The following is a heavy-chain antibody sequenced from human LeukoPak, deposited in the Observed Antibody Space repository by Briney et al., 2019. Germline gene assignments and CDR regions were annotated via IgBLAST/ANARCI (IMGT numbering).Heavy chain of an antibody. CDR2: INPSGGST. D-gene: IGHD3-22*01. J-gene: IGHJ3*02. CDR1: GYTFTSYY. V-gene: IGHV1-46*01. Sequence: ASVKVSCKASGYTFTSYYMHWVRQAPGQGLEWMGIINPSGGSTSYAQKFQGRVTMTRDMSTSTVYMEPSSLRSEDTAVYYCARGMIDHDAFDIWGQGTMVTVSS. CDR3: ARGMIDHDAFDI.